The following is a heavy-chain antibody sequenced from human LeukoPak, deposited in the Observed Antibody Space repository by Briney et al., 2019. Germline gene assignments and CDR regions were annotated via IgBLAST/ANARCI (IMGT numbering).Heavy chain of an antibody. CDR3: VRDPGTVTSYFDL. J-gene: IGHJ4*02. D-gene: IGHD4-17*01. V-gene: IGHV3-33*07. CDR1: GYTFSSYG. CDR2: IFYDGSKR. Sequence: PGGSLRLSRVASGYTFSSYGMYWVRQAPGKGLEWVSYIFYDGSKRDYADSVKGRFTISRDDSRSTLYLQLNSLRAEDTAIYYCVRDPGTVTSYFDLWGQGTLVTVSS.